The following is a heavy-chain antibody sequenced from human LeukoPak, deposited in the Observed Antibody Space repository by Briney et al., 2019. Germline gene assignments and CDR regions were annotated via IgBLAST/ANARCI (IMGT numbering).Heavy chain of an antibody. CDR2: IYTSGST. D-gene: IGHD3-10*01. CDR1: GYY. J-gene: IGHJ5*02. Sequence: SQTLSLTCTVSGYYWSWIRQPAGKGLEWIGRIYTSGSTNYNPSLKSRVTISYTSKNQFSLKLNSVTAADTAVYYCAREGLSMVRGVIPKEAWGWFDPWGQGTLVTVSS. CDR3: AREGLSMVRGVIPKEAWGWFDP. V-gene: IGHV4-61*02.